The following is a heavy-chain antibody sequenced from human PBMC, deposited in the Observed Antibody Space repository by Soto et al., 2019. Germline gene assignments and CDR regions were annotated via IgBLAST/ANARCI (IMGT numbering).Heavy chain of an antibody. Sequence: QVQLVQSGAEVKKPGASVKVSCEASGYTFTDYYMHWVRQAPGQGFEWMGWISPKSCRTNYAQKFQGRVTMTWDTSLNTAYMELSSLTSEDTAVYYCARPPGYISDWYYFDLWGQGTLITVSS. CDR2: ISPKSCRT. D-gene: IGHD3-9*01. J-gene: IGHJ4*02. CDR1: GYTFTDYY. CDR3: ARPPGYISDWYYFDL. V-gene: IGHV1-2*02.